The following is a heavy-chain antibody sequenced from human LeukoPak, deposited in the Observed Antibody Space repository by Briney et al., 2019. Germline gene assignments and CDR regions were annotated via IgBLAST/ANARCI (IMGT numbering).Heavy chain of an antibody. J-gene: IGHJ4*02. D-gene: IGHD4-17*01. CDR2: IYYSGST. CDR3: ARSGSYGDYVGY. Sequence: SETLSLTCTVSVGSISSSSYYWGWIRQPPGKGLEWIGSIYYSGSTYYNPSLKSRVTISVDTSKNQFSLKLSSVTAADTAVYYCARSGSYGDYVGYRGQGTLVTVSS. V-gene: IGHV4-39*01. CDR1: VGSISSSSYY.